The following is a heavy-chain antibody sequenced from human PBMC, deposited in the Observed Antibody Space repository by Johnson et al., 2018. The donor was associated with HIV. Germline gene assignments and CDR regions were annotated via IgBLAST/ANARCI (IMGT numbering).Heavy chain of an antibody. CDR3: ARDWSAFDI. V-gene: IGHV3-30*02. CDR1: GFTFSSYG. J-gene: IGHJ3*02. CDR2: IRYDGSNK. Sequence: QVQLVESGGGVVQPGGSLRLSCAASGFTFSSYGIHWVRQAPGKGLEWVAFIRYDGSNKDYIDSVRGRFTISRDNAKNTLYLQMNSLRVDDTAVYYCARDWSAFDIWGQGTMVTVSS.